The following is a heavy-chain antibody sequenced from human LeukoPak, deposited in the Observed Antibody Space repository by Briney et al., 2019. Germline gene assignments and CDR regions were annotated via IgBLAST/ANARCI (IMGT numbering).Heavy chain of an antibody. Sequence: GGPLRLSCAASGFTFSSYNMNWVRQAPGKGPEWVSSITSGSSYIFYADSVKGRFTISRDNAKNSLYLQMNSLRAEDTAVYYCARYSGTYRDYWGQGTLVAVSS. CDR2: ITSGSSYI. V-gene: IGHV3-21*01. CDR3: ARYSGTYRDY. CDR1: GFTFSSYN. D-gene: IGHD1-26*01. J-gene: IGHJ4*02.